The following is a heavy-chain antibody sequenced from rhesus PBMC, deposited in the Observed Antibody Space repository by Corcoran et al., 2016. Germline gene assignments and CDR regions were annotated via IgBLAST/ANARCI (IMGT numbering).Heavy chain of an antibody. J-gene: IGHJ4*01. Sequence: EVQLVQSGAEVKRPGESLKISCRTSGYSFTTYWTRWVRQMPGKGLEWMGAIAPSDSDPRYRPSFQDQVTISADKSISTAYLQWSSLKASDTATYYCAKGIYSGSYYYYDYWGQGVLVTVSS. CDR3: AKGIYSGSYYYYDY. CDR1: GYSFTTYW. V-gene: IGHV5-20*02. CDR2: IAPSDSDP. D-gene: IGHD3-16*01.